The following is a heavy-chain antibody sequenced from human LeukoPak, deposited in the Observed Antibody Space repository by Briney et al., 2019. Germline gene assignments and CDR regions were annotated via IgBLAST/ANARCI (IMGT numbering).Heavy chain of an antibody. Sequence: GGSLRLSCAASGFTFSRNSMNWVRQAPGKGLEWVSSISSRSNYIYYADSVKGRFTISRDNAKNLLFLQMDSLRAEDTAVYYCASGSRNLDHWGQGTLVTVSS. J-gene: IGHJ4*02. CDR2: ISSRSNYI. CDR3: ASGSRNLDH. V-gene: IGHV3-21*01. D-gene: IGHD1-1*01. CDR1: GFTFSRNS.